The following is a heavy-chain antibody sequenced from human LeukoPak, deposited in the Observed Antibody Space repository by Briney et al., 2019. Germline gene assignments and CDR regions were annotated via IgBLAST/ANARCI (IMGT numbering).Heavy chain of an antibody. CDR3: VSHSGDSGSYYGPFDY. V-gene: IGHV3-64D*09. CDR2: ISSNGGST. J-gene: IGHJ4*02. Sequence: GGSLRLSCSASGFTFSSYVMHWVRQAPGKGLEYVSAISSNGGSTYHADSVKGRFTISRDNSKNTLYLQVSSLRAEDTAVYYCVSHSGDSGSYYGPFDYWGQGTLVTVTS. D-gene: IGHD1-26*01. CDR1: GFTFSSYV.